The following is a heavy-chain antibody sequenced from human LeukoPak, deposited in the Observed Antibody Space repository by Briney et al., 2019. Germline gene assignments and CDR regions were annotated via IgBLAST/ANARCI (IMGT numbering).Heavy chain of an antibody. J-gene: IGHJ4*02. CDR3: ARGLKWELPDFDY. V-gene: IGHV3-74*01. D-gene: IGHD1-26*01. Sequence: GGSLRLSCAASGFTFSSYWVHWVRQAPGKGLVWVSRINSDGSSTNYADSVKGRFTISRDNAKNSLYLQMNSLRAEDTAVYYCARGLKWELPDFDYWGQGTLVTVSS. CDR1: GFTFSSYW. CDR2: INSDGSST.